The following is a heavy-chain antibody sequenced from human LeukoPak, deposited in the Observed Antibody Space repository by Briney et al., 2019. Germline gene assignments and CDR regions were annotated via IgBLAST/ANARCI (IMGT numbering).Heavy chain of an antibody. V-gene: IGHV3-7*01. D-gene: IGHD3-16*02. CDR1: GFTFSSYW. CDR3: ARVGGRYSPLGY. Sequence: PGGSLRLSCAASGFTFSSYWMSWVRQAPGKGLEWVANIKQDGSEKYYVDSVKGRFTISRDNDKNSLFLQMTSLRAEDTAVYYCARVGGRYSPLGYWGQGTLVTDSS. J-gene: IGHJ4*02. CDR2: IKQDGSEK.